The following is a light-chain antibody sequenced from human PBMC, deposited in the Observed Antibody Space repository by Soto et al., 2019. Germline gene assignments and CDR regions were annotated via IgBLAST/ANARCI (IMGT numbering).Light chain of an antibody. CDR3: QQYEGWPRT. Sequence: IVMTQSPDTLSVSPGDTATLSCRSSQNIHINLAWYQQKPGQAPTLLIYGVTARAPVVPARFSGSGYGTDFTLTIRSVQSGDFGVFYCQQYEGWPRTFGLGTKVEIQ. CDR2: GVT. V-gene: IGKV3-15*01. J-gene: IGKJ2*01. CDR1: QNIHIN.